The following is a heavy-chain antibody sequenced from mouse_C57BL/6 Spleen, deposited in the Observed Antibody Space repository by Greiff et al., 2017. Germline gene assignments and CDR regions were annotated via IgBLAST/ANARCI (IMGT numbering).Heavy chain of an antibody. CDR1: GFTFRDYY. CDR2: INYAGSST. CDR3: ARVSIHYYGSRYDD. J-gene: IGHJ2*01. V-gene: IGHV5-16*01. D-gene: IGHD1-1*01. Sequence: EVKLMESEGGLVQPGSSMKLSCTASGFTFRDYYMAWFRQVPEKGLEWVANINYAGSSTSSLDSLKNRFIFSRANAKNILYLQMSILKSEDTATYYCARVSIHYYGSRYDDWGQGTTLTVSS.